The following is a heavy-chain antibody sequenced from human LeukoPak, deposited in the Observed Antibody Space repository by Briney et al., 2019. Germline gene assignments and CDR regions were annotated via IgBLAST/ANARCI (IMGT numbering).Heavy chain of an antibody. V-gene: IGHV3-7*01. J-gene: IGHJ4*02. Sequence: PGGSLRLSCAASGFAFSSKWMNWVRQAPGKGLEWVANIKQDGSEKYYVDSVKGRFTISRDNAKNSLYLQMNSLRAEDTAVYYCARSYLKKILSTVTTGYYFDCWGQGTLVTVSS. CDR2: IKQDGSEK. D-gene: IGHD4-17*01. CDR1: GFAFSSKW. CDR3: ARSYLKKILSTVTTGYYFDC.